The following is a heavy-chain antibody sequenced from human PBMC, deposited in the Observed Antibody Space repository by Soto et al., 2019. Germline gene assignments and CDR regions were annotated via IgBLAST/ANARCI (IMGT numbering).Heavy chain of an antibody. Sequence: XERLSGPWTVAGGSMYRSWYDWGWIRHPPGRGLEWSVNIDYNGVTYSNPSLKSRVTISRDTSKNQFYLKLTYVTAADTALYYCGKVLVGATGHTDSDAWGPGTLGTFSS. CDR2: IDYNGVT. D-gene: IGHD2-15*01. CDR3: GKVLVGATGHTDSDA. J-gene: IGHJ5*02. V-gene: IGHV4-39*01. CDR1: GGSMYRSWYD.